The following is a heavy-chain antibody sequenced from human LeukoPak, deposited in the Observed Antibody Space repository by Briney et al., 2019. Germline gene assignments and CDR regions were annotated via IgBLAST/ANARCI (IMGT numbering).Heavy chain of an antibody. CDR1: GFTFSSYS. CDR3: ARNNGMDV. Sequence: GGSLRLSCAASGFTFSSYSMNWIRQAPGKGLEWVSSISSSTSYIYYADSVKGRFTISKDNAKNSLYLQMNSLGAEDTALYHCARNNGMDVRGQGTTVIVSS. J-gene: IGHJ6*02. V-gene: IGHV3-21*04. CDR2: ISSSTSYI.